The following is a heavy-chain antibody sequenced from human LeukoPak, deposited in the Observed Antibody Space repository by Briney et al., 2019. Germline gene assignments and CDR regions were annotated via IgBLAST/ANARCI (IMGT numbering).Heavy chain of an antibody. V-gene: IGHV4-59*01. CDR1: GVSITTYY. Sequence: SETLSLTCTVSGVSITTYYWSWIRQPPGKGLEWIGYIYYTGTTNYNPSLKTRVTISVDTSKNQFSLKLNSVTAADTAVYYCARDPSGSYYDAFDIWGQGTMVTVSS. D-gene: IGHD1-26*01. CDR3: ARDPSGSYYDAFDI. CDR2: IYYTGTT. J-gene: IGHJ3*02.